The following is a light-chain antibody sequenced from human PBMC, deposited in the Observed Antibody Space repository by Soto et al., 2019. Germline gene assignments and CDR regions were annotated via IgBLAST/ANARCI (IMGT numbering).Light chain of an antibody. CDR3: QQYSTSPDWEPWT. V-gene: IGKV3-20*01. CDR1: QSVSSSN. J-gene: IGKJ1*01. CDR2: SAS. Sequence: EIVLTQSPGTLSLSPGERATLSCRANQSVSSSNLAWYQHIPGQNPRLLLYSASNRATGIPDRFSGSGSGPDFTLIISRLEPEDFAVYYCQQYSTSPDWEPWTFGQGNKVE.